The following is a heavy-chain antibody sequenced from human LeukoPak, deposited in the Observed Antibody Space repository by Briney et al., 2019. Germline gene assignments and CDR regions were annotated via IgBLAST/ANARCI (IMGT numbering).Heavy chain of an antibody. Sequence: GGSLRLSCAASGFTFSAYAMHWVRQAPGKGLEWVAIISYDGNIKYQADSVKGRFTISRDDSKNTLYLQMNSLRAEDTAVYYCARDRSANRRVYYFDYWGQGTLVTVSS. CDR2: ISYDGNIK. V-gene: IGHV3-30-3*01. D-gene: IGHD4/OR15-4a*01. CDR1: GFTFSAYA. CDR3: ARDRSANRRVYYFDY. J-gene: IGHJ4*02.